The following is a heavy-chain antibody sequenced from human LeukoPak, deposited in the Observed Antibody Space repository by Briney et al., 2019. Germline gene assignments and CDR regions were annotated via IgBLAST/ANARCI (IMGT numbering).Heavy chain of an antibody. J-gene: IGHJ5*02. CDR1: GGSISSSSSY. Sequence: SETLSLTCTVSGGSISSSSSYWDWIRQPPGKGLGYIGSIYYGGSTYYNPSLKSRVTISIDTSKNQFSLKLSSVTAADTAVHYCARWGQQLLDPWGQGTLVTVSS. CDR3: ARWGQQLLDP. V-gene: IGHV4-39*01. CDR2: IYYGGST. D-gene: IGHD6-13*01.